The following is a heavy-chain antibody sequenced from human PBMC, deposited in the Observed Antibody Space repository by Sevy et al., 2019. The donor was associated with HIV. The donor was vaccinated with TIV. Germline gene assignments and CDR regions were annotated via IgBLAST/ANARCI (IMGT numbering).Heavy chain of an antibody. Sequence: ETLSLTCAVHDGSFSGYYWNWIRQLPGKGLEWIGEINESGITYYNPSLKSRVTISVDTSKKQFSLKLNFVTAVDSDVYFCARSHPVVVVPGAPGWFDYWGQGTLVTVSS. D-gene: IGHD2-2*01. J-gene: IGHJ5*01. CDR1: DGSFSGYY. CDR2: INESGIT. V-gene: IGHV4-34*01. CDR3: ARSHPVVVVPGAPGWFDY.